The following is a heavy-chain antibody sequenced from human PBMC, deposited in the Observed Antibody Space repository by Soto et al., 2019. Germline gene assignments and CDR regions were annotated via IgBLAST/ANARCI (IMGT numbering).Heavy chain of an antibody. Sequence: HPGGSLRLSCAASGFTFSSYGMTWVRQAPGKGLEWVSFSSATGAGTYYADSVKGRFTISRDNSKNTLYLQMTSLRADDTAVYYCAKDRRAGGNYGSYSDFWGQGALVTVSS. D-gene: IGHD1-7*01. CDR1: GFTFSSYG. CDR3: AKDRRAGGNYGSYSDF. J-gene: IGHJ4*02. CDR2: SSATGAGT. V-gene: IGHV3-23*01.